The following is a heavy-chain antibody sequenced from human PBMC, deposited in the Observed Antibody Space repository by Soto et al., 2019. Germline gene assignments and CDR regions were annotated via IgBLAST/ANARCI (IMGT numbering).Heavy chain of an antibody. D-gene: IGHD5-18*01. Sequence: QVQLVQSGAEVKKPGSSVKVSCKASGGTFSSYAISWVRQAPGQGLEWMGGIIPIFGTANYAQKFQGRVTITADKSTSTAYMELSSLRSEDTAVYYCARQPLLRGYSYGGWFDPWGQGTLVTVSS. CDR1: GGTFSSYA. CDR2: IIPIFGTA. V-gene: IGHV1-69*06. J-gene: IGHJ5*02. CDR3: ARQPLLRGYSYGGWFDP.